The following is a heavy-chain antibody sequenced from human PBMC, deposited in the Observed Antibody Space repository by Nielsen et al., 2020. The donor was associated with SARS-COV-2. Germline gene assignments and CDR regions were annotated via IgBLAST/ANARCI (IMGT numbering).Heavy chain of an antibody. V-gene: IGHV3-7*03. Sequence: GESLKISCAASGFTFSSYWMNWVRQAPGKGLEWVANIKQDGSEKYYGDSVKGRFTISRDNAKNSLYLQMNSLRAEDTALYYCAKDKYSGYDLDAFDIWGQGTMVTVSS. CDR1: GFTFSSYW. CDR2: IKQDGSEK. D-gene: IGHD5-12*01. CDR3: AKDKYSGYDLDAFDI. J-gene: IGHJ3*02.